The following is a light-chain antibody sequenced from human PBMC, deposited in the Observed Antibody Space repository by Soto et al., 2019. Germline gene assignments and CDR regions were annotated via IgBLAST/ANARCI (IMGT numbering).Light chain of an antibody. CDR1: SSDVGSYNL. V-gene: IGLV2-23*01. CDR2: EGS. Sequence: QSALTQPASVSGSPGQSITITCTGTSSDVGSYNLVSWYQQYSGKAPKLMIYEGSKRPSGVSNRFSGSKSGNTASLTISGLQAEDEADYYCCSYADSSINYVFGTGTKVTVL. CDR3: CSYADSSINYV. J-gene: IGLJ1*01.